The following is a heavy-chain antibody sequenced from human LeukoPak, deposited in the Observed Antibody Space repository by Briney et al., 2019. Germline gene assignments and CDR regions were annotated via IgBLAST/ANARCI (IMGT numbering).Heavy chain of an antibody. J-gene: IGHJ4*02. D-gene: IGHD6-6*01. CDR2: IDSGGSTK. V-gene: IGHV3-48*03. CDR3: ATVGRSTRPGY. CDR1: GFTFSSSE. Sequence: GGSLRLSCAASGFTFSSSEMNWVRQAPGQGLEWISYIDSGGSTKYYADSVKGRFTVSRDNAKNSLFLQMNSLRAEDTAVYYCATVGRSTRPGYWGQGTLVTVSS.